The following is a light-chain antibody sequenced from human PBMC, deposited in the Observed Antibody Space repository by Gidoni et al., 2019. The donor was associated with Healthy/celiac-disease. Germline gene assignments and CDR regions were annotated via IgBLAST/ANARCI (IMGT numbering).Light chain of an antibody. CDR3: QQSYSTHLT. CDR2: AAS. V-gene: IGKV1-39*01. CDR1: QSISSY. Sequence: DIQMTQSPSSLSASVGDRVTITCRASQSISSYLNWYQQKPGKAPKLLIYAASSLQSGVPSRFSGSGSGTDFTLTISSLQPEDFATYYCQQSYSTHLTFXPXTKVDIK. J-gene: IGKJ3*01.